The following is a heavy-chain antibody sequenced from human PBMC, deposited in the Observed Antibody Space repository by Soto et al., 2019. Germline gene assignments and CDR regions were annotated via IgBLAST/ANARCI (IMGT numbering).Heavy chain of an antibody. CDR1: GDSVSSNSAA. J-gene: IGHJ3*02. D-gene: IGHD6-13*01. CDR2: TYYRSKWYN. Sequence: SQTLSLTCAISGDSVSSNSAAWNWIRQSPSRGLEWLGRTYYRSKWYNDYAVSVKSRITINPDTSKNQFSLQLNSVTPEDTAVYYCARDRTSRIAAAGWGKDAFDIWGQGTMVTVS. V-gene: IGHV6-1*01. CDR3: ARDRTSRIAAAGWGKDAFDI.